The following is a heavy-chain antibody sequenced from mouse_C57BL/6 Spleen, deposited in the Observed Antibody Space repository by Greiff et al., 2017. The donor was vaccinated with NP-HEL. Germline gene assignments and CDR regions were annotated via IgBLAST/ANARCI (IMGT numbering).Heavy chain of an antibody. CDR2: ISYDGSN. J-gene: IGHJ3*01. V-gene: IGHV3-6*01. Sequence: ESGPGLVKPSQSLSLTCSVTGYSITSGYYWNWIRQFPGNKLEWMGYISYDGSNNYNPSLKNRISITRDTSKNQFFLKLNSVTTEDTATYYCASDDYGSSSWFAYWGQGTLVTVSA. CDR3: ASDDYGSSSWFAY. CDR1: GYSITSGYY. D-gene: IGHD1-1*01.